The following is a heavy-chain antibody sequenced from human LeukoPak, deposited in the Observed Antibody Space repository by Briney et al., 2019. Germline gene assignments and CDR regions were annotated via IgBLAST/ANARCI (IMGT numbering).Heavy chain of an antibody. CDR1: GFTFSNSA. CDR2: ISGSGTDT. D-gene: IGHD3-22*01. Sequence: PGGSLRLSCAASGFTFSNSAMSWVRQTAEKGLEWVSLISGSGTDTYYADSVKGRFTISRDNSENTVYLQIDSLRAEDTAVYYCAKAGGYYYDSSGFYYGYWGQGTLVTVSS. V-gene: IGHV3-23*01. CDR3: AKAGGYYYDSSGFYYGY. J-gene: IGHJ4*02.